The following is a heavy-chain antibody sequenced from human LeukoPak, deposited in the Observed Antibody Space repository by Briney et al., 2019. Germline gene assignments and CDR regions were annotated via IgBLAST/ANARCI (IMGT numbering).Heavy chain of an antibody. J-gene: IGHJ3*02. Sequence: SETLSLTCTVSGGSISSSSYYWGWIRQPPGKGLEWIGSICYSGSTYYNPSLKSRVTISVDTSKNQFSLKLSSVTAADTAVYYCARTYSSGWYDAFDIWGQGTMVTVSS. D-gene: IGHD6-19*01. CDR3: ARTYSSGWYDAFDI. V-gene: IGHV4-39*07. CDR2: ICYSGST. CDR1: GGSISSSSYY.